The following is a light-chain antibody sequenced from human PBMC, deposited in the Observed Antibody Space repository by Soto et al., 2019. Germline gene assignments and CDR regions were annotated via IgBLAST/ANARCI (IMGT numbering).Light chain of an antibody. CDR1: QSVSNK. CDR3: QQYGTTLWT. V-gene: IGKV3-15*01. J-gene: IGKJ1*01. Sequence: ERVMTQSPATLSVSPGERATLSCRASQSVSNKLVWYQQKPGQAPRLLIYAASTRATGIPDRFSGSGSGTDFTLTIIRLEPEDFAVYYCQQYGTTLWTFGQGTKVDIK. CDR2: AAS.